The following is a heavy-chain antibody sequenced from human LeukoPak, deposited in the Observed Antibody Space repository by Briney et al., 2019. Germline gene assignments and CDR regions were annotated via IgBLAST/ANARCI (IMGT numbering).Heavy chain of an antibody. CDR2: IKQDGSKK. Sequence: GGSLRLSCAASGVTLSSYAMSRARQAPGKGLEWVANIKQDGSKKSYVDSVKGRFTISRDNAKNSLYLQMNSLRAEDTAIYYCTRVGYIDEGIDYWGQGTLVTVSS. CDR1: GVTLSSYA. CDR3: TRVGYIDEGIDY. V-gene: IGHV3-7*04. J-gene: IGHJ4*02. D-gene: IGHD5-24*01.